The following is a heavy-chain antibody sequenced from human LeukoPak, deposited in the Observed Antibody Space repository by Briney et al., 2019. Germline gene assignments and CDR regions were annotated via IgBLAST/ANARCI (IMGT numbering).Heavy chain of an antibody. J-gene: IGHJ4*02. V-gene: IGHV1-8*03. CDR3: ARVRYCSSTSCYKNFDY. Sequence: GASVKVSCKASGYTFTSYDINWVRQATGQGLEWMGWMNPNSGNTGYAQKFQGRVTITRNTSISTAYMELSSPRSEDTAVYYCARVRYCSSTSCYKNFDYWGQGTLVTVSS. D-gene: IGHD2-2*02. CDR1: GYTFTSYD. CDR2: MNPNSGNT.